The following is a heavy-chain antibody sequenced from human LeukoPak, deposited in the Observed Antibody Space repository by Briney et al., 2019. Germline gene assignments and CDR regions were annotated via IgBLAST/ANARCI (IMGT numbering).Heavy chain of an antibody. CDR2: INQDGNEK. CDR1: GFNFNSHW. CDR3: ARDANLRGYNSWFDP. V-gene: IGHV3-7*01. J-gene: IGHJ5*02. Sequence: GGSLRLSCEGSGFNFNSHWMSWVRQAPGKGPEWVTHINQDGNEKYYAGSVKGRFTVSRDNVKKSVYLQMDNVRADDTGVYYCARDANLRGYNSWFDPWGEGSLVTVSS. D-gene: IGHD2/OR15-2a*01.